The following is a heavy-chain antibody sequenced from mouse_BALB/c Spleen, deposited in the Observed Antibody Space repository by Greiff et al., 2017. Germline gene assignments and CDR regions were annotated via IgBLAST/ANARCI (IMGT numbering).Heavy chain of an antibody. J-gene: IGHJ3*01. D-gene: IGHD2-1*01. CDR2: ISSGSSTI. V-gene: IGHV5-17*02. CDR3: ARPYYGNGFAY. Sequence: EVMLVESGGGLVQPGGSRKLSCAASGFTFSSFGMHWVRQAPEKGLEWVAYISSGSSTIYYADTVKSWFTIFRDKPKNTLFLQMSNLRSEDTAMYYCARPYYGNGFAYWGQGTLVTVSA. CDR1: GFTFSSFG.